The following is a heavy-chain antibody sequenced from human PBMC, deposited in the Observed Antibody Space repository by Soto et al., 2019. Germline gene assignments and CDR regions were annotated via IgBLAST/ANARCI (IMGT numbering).Heavy chain of an antibody. Sequence: QVQLVQSGAEVKKPGSSVKVSCKASGGTFSSYTISWVRQAPGQGLECMGRIIPILGIANYAQKFQGRVTITADKSTSTAYMELSSLRSEDTAVYYCASPSAAAGWFDPWGQGTLVTVSS. CDR2: IIPILGIA. CDR3: ASPSAAAGWFDP. J-gene: IGHJ5*02. D-gene: IGHD6-13*01. CDR1: GGTFSSYT. V-gene: IGHV1-69*02.